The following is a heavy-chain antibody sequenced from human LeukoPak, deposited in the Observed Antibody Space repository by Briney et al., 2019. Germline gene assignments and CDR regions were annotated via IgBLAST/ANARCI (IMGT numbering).Heavy chain of an antibody. J-gene: IGHJ4*01. Sequence: SVKVSCKASGGTFSSYAISWVRQAPGQGLEWMGRIIPIFGTANYAQKFQGRVTITTDESTSTAYMELSSLRSGDTAVYYCARXXXXXXXXXXXVWGXGTLXXVSS. V-gene: IGHV1-69*05. CDR3: ARXXXXXXXXXXXV. CDR2: IIPIFGTA. CDR1: GGTFSSYA.